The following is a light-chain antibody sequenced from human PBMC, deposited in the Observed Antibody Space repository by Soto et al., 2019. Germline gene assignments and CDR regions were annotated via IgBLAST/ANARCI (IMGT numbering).Light chain of an antibody. V-gene: IGKV1-9*01. CDR2: ATS. J-gene: IGKJ4*01. CDR1: LGISSY. CDR3: QQLNSYPPELT. Sequence: DIQLTQSPSFLSASVGDRVTITCRASLGISSYLAWYQQKPGKAPKLLIYATSTLQSGVPSRFSGGGSGTEFTLTISSLQPEDFATSYCQQLNSYPPELTFGGGTKVELK.